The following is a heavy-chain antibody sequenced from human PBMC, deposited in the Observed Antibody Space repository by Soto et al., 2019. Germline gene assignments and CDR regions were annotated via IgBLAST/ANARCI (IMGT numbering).Heavy chain of an antibody. CDR3: AREFYYDNRGCLDY. CDR1: GGYISSYY. D-gene: IGHD3-22*01. V-gene: IGHV4-59*12. J-gene: IGHJ4*02. CDR2: IYYSGST. Sequence: TSETQSLTGTASGGYISSYYGSRIRQPPGKGLEWIGYIYYSGSTNYNPSLKSRVTISVDTSKNQFSLQLSSVTAADTAVYYCAREFYYDNRGCLDYWGQGTLVTVS.